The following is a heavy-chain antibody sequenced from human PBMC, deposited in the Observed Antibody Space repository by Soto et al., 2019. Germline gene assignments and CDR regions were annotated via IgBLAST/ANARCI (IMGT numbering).Heavy chain of an antibody. CDR3: ARGDSSSSRDRYYYYMDV. Sequence: ASVKVSCKASGYTFTGYYMHWVRQAPGQGLEWMGWINPNSGGTNYAQKFQGWVTMTRDTSISTAYMELSRLRSDDTAVYYCARGDSSSSRDRYYYYMDVWGKGTTVTVSS. J-gene: IGHJ6*03. CDR1: GYTFTGYY. CDR2: INPNSGGT. V-gene: IGHV1-2*04. D-gene: IGHD6-6*01.